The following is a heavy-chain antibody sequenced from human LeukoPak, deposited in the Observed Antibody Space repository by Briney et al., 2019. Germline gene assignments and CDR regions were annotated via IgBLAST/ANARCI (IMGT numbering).Heavy chain of an antibody. D-gene: IGHD4-17*01. CDR1: GFTFSDYY. V-gene: IGHV3-30-3*01. Sequence: PGGSLRLSCAASGFTFSDYYMSWIRQAPGKGLEWVAVISYDGSNKYYADSVKGRFTISRDNSKNTLYLQMNSLRAEDTAVYYCARPKTTVTTSDAFDIWGQGTMVTVSS. J-gene: IGHJ3*02. CDR2: ISYDGSNK. CDR3: ARPKTTVTTSDAFDI.